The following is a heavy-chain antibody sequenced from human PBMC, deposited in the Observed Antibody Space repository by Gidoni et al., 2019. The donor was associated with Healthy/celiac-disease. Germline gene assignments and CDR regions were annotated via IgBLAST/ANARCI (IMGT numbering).Heavy chain of an antibody. Sequence: QVQLVQSGAEVKKTRASAKVSCKASGSNFTTSGISWVRQAPGQGLEWMGWISAYNGNTNDAKKLQGRVTMTTDTSTSTAYMELRSLRSDDTAVYYCERESSVVVVAATPYYYGMDVWGQGTTVTVSS. D-gene: IGHD2-15*01. CDR3: ERESSVVVVAATPYYYGMDV. V-gene: IGHV1-18*01. CDR1: GSNFTTSG. J-gene: IGHJ6*02. CDR2: ISAYNGNT.